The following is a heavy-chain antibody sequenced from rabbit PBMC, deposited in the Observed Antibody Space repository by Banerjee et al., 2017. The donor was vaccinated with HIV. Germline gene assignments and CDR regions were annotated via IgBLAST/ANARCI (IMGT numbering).Heavy chain of an antibody. CDR3: ARDAGTTYYSGYFNL. Sequence: QSLEESGGDLVKPGASLTLTCTVSGFSFGSSYYMCWVRQAPGKGLEWIACIYAGSSGSTYYASWAKGRFTISKTSSTTVTLQMTSLTAADTATYFCARDAGTTYYSGYFNLWGPGTLVTVS. CDR1: GFSFGSSYY. J-gene: IGHJ4*01. V-gene: IGHV1S40*01. CDR2: IYAGSSGST. D-gene: IGHD8-1*01.